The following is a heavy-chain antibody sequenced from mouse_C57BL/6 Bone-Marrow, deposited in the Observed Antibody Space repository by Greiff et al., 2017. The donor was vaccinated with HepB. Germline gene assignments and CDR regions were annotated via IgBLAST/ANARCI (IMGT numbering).Heavy chain of an antibody. Sequence: VQLQQPGTELVKPGASVKLSCKASGYTFTSYWMHWIGNINPSNGGTNYNEKFKSKATLTVDKSSSTAYMQLSSLTSEDSAVYYCARCGDSSGFDYWGQGTTLTVSS. CDR3: ARCGDSSGFDY. CDR1: GYTFTSYW. J-gene: IGHJ2*01. CDR2: INPSNGGT. V-gene: IGHV1-53*01. D-gene: IGHD3-2*02.